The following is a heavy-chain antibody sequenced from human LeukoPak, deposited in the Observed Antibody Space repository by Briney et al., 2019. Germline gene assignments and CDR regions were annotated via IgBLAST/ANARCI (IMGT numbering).Heavy chain of an antibody. Sequence: SETLSLTCAVYGGSFSGYFWSWIRQPPGKGLEWIGEINHSGSTNYNPSLKSRVTVSVDTSKNQFSLKLSSVTAADTAVYFCARSVAGRRPFGYWGQGTLVTVSS. V-gene: IGHV4-34*01. J-gene: IGHJ4*02. CDR2: INHSGST. CDR1: GGSFSGYF. CDR3: ARSVAGRRPFGY. D-gene: IGHD6-19*01.